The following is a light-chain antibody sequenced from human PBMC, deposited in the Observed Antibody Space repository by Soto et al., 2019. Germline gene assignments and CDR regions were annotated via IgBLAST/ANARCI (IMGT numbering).Light chain of an antibody. V-gene: IGLV2-8*01. Sequence: QSALTQPPSASGSPGQSVTISCTGTSSDIGGYNYVSWYQHHPGKAPKLMIYEVSKRPSGVPDRFSGSKSGNTASLTVSGLKAEDEADYYCSSYADSNNLLFGGGTKLTVL. CDR1: SSDIGGYNY. J-gene: IGLJ2*01. CDR2: EVS. CDR3: SSYADSNNLL.